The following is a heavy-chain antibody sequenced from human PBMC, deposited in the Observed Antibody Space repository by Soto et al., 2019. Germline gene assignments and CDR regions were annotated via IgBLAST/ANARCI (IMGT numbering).Heavy chain of an antibody. CDR2: ISAYNGDT. D-gene: IGHD3-3*01. V-gene: IGHV1-18*01. CDR3: AGDPGFGLVIIPGWFDP. Sequence: QVQLVQTGAEVKKPGASVKVSCKTSGYTFTRNGISWVRQAPGQGLEWMGWISAYNGDTNYAQKFQGRVIMTTETSTSTAYMELRSLRSDDTAVYYCAGDPGFGLVIIPGWFDPWGQGTLVTVSS. CDR1: GYTFTRNG. J-gene: IGHJ5*02.